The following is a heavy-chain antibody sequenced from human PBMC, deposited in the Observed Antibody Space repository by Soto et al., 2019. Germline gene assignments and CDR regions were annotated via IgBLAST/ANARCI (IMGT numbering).Heavy chain of an antibody. CDR3: AHRAILCSGGSCYSHPFDY. D-gene: IGHD2-15*01. J-gene: IGHJ4*02. V-gene: IGHV2-5*02. Sequence: QITLKESGPTQVKPTQTLTLTCTFSGFSLNTTGVGVGWIRQPPGKALEWLAIIYWDDDKRYSPSLRSRLTITQDTSKNQVVLTMTNVDPVDTATYYCAHRAILCSGGSCYSHPFDYWGQGTLVTVSS. CDR2: IYWDDDK. CDR1: GFSLNTTGVG.